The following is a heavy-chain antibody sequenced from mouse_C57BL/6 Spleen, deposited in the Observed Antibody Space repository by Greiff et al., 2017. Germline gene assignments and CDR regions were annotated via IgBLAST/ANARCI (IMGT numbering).Heavy chain of an antibody. Sequence: QVQLQQPGAELVMPGASVKLSCKASGYTFTSYWMHWVKQRPGQGLEWIGEIDPSDSYTNYNQKFKGKSTLTVDKSSSTAYMQLSSLTSEDSAVYYCSSYYYGSSSYFDVWGTGTTVTVSS. CDR2: IDPSDSYT. CDR1: GYTFTSYW. CDR3: SSYYYGSSSYFDV. D-gene: IGHD1-1*01. V-gene: IGHV1-69*01. J-gene: IGHJ1*03.